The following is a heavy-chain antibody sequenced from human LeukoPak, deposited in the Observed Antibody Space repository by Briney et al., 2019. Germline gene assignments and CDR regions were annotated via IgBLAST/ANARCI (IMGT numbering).Heavy chain of an antibody. D-gene: IGHD5-12*01. V-gene: IGHV3-9*01. CDR2: ISWNSGSI. CDR1: GFTFSNYA. J-gene: IGHJ4*02. CDR3: AKGLGKYYFDY. Sequence: GGSLRLSCAASGFTFSNYAMHWVRQAPGKGLEWVSGISWNSGSIGYADSVKGRFTISRDNAKNSLYLQMNSLRAEDTALYYCAKGLGKYYFDYWGQGTLVTVSS.